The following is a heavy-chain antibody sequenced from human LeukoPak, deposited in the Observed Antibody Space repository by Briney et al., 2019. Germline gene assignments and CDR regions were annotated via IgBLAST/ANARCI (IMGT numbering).Heavy chain of an antibody. D-gene: IGHD1-1*01. CDR2: IQTDGST. V-gene: IGHV3-74*01. CDR1: VFTFTNFW. J-gene: IGHJ5*01. CDR3: ARGLHWNDFNWFDS. Sequence: PRGSLRLSCAASVFTFTNFWMNWVRQTPGKGLMWVSRIQTDGSTRYAESVKGRFIISRDNAKNTVYLQMNTLSAEDTAIYYCARGLHWNDFNWFDSWGQGTLVTVSS.